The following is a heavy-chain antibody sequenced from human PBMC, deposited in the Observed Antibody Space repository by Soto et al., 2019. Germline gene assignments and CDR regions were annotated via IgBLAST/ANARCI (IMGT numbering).Heavy chain of an antibody. CDR2: IYRSGNA. D-gene: IGHD7-27*01. Sequence: SETLSLTCTVSGGSISSGGYYWSWIRQHPGKGLEWMGYIYRSGNAYYNPSLESRLTISVDTSKNQFSLNLSSVNAADTAVYFCAKDKSGAADIWGHGIMVNVS. V-gene: IGHV4-31*03. CDR1: GGSISSGGYY. CDR3: AKDKSGAADI. J-gene: IGHJ3*02.